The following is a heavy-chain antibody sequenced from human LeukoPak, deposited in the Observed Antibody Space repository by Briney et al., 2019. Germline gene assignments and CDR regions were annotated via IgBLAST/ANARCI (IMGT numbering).Heavy chain of an antibody. CDR2: ISWNSGSI. Sequence: GGSLRLSCAASGFTFDDYAMHWVRQAPGKGLDWVAGISWNSGSIGYADSVNGRFTISRDNGKNSLYLQMNSLRAEDTALYYCVKDGDVSGSLLGFDYWGQGALVTVSS. V-gene: IGHV3-9*01. J-gene: IGHJ4*02. CDR1: GFTFDDYA. D-gene: IGHD3-10*01. CDR3: VKDGDVSGSLLGFDY.